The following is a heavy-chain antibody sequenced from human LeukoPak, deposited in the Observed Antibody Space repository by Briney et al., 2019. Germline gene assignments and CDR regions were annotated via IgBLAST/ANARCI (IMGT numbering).Heavy chain of an antibody. V-gene: IGHV3-23*01. D-gene: IGHD3-10*01. Sequence: GGSLRLSCAASGITFSSYTVSWVRQAPGQGLEWVSAIRGSGDKTFYADSVKGRFTISRDDSKNTLFLQMNSLRAEDTAVYYCASRMVRGVMGFDPWGQGTLVTVSS. CDR3: ASRMVRGVMGFDP. J-gene: IGHJ5*02. CDR2: IRGSGDKT. CDR1: GITFSSYT.